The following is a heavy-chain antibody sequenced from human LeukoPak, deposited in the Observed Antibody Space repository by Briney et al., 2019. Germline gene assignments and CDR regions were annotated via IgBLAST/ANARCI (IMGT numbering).Heavy chain of an antibody. V-gene: IGHV3-11*01. J-gene: IGHJ6*02. CDR3: ARAPEYSRLYYGMDV. D-gene: IGHD6-6*01. CDR1: GFTFSDYY. Sequence: PGGSLRLSCAASGFTFSDYYMSWIRQAPGKGLEWVSYISSSGSTIYYADSVKGRFTISGDNAKNSLYLQMNSLRAEDTAVYYCARAPEYSRLYYGMDVWGQGTTVTVSS. CDR2: ISSSGSTI.